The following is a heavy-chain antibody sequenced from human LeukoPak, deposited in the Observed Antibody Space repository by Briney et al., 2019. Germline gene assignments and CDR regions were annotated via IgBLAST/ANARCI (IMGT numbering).Heavy chain of an antibody. CDR1: GGSISSYY. J-gene: IGHJ5*02. CDR2: IFYSGST. CDR3: ARRIVVVVAATYDNWFDP. D-gene: IGHD2-15*01. V-gene: IGHV4-59*08. Sequence: SETLSLTCTVSGGSISSYYWSWIRQPPGKGLEWIAYIFYSGSTNYNPSLRSRVTISVDTSKNQFSLKLSSVTAADTAVYYCARRIVVVVAATYDNWFDPWGQGTLVTVSS.